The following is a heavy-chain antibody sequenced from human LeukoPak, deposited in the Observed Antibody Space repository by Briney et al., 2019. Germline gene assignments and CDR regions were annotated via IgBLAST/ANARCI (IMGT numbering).Heavy chain of an antibody. J-gene: IGHJ4*02. D-gene: IGHD3-22*01. CDR3: ARDSSGHYSYFDY. CDR1: GGSISSYY. V-gene: IGHV4-59*01. CDR2: IYYSGST. Sequence: SETLSLTCTVSGGSISSYYWSWIRQPPGKGLEWIGYIYYSGSTNYNPSLKSRVTISVDTSKNQFSLKLSSVTAADTAVYYCARDSSGHYSYFDYWGQGTLVTVSS.